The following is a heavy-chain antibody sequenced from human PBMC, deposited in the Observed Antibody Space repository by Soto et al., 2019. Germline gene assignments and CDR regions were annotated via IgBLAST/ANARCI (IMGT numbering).Heavy chain of an antibody. V-gene: IGHV4-34*01. J-gene: IGHJ4*02. CDR3: ARDKITGLFDY. D-gene: IGHD2-8*02. Sequence: QVQLQQWGAGLLKPSETLSLTCAVYGGSFSGYYWTWIRQPPGTGLEWIGEINHSGSTNYNPSLKSRVTISVDTSKNQFSRKLTSVTAADTAVYYCARDKITGLFDYWGQGTRVTVSS. CDR2: INHSGST. CDR1: GGSFSGYY.